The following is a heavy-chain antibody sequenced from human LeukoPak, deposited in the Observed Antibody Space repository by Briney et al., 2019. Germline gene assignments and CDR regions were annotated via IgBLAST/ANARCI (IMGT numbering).Heavy chain of an antibody. Sequence: GGSLRLSCAASGFTFSSYSMNWVRQAPGKGLEWVSCISSSSTIYYADSVKGRFTISRANAKNSMYLQMNSLRAEDTAVYYCARVIPGYDAFDMWGQGTMVSVSS. CDR3: ARVIPGYDAFDM. CDR2: ISSSSTI. CDR1: GFTFSSYS. D-gene: IGHD1-1*01. V-gene: IGHV3-48*01. J-gene: IGHJ3*02.